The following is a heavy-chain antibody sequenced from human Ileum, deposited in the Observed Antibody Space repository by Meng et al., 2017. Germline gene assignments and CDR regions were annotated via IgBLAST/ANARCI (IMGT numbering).Heavy chain of an antibody. CDR2: ISTGGSSK. V-gene: IGHV3-48*03. CDR1: GFTFSIYE. D-gene: IGHD6-19*01. Sequence: GESLKISCAASGFTFSIYEMNWVRQAPGKGLEWLSYISTGGSSKYYADSVRGRFTISRDNAGNSLYLQMNSLRGEDTAVYYCARRSYALRDYSGWGGGFDIWGQGTVVTVSS. CDR3: ARRSYALRDYSGWGGGFDI. J-gene: IGHJ3*02.